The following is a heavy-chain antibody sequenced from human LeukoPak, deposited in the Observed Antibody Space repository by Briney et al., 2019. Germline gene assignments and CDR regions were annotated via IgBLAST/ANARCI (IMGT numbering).Heavy chain of an antibody. D-gene: IGHD6-13*01. V-gene: IGHV3-15*01. Sequence: GGSLRLSCAASGFTFSNAWMSWVRQAPGKGLEWVGRIKSKTDGGTTDYAAPVKGRFTISRDDPKNTLYLQMNSLKTEDTAVYYCTTDLLPYSSSWYLTEYFQHWGQGTLVTVSS. CDR2: IKSKTDGGTT. J-gene: IGHJ1*01. CDR3: TTDLLPYSSSWYLTEYFQH. CDR1: GFTFSNAW.